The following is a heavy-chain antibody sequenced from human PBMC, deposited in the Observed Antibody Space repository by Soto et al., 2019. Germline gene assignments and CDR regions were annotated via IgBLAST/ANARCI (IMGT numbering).Heavy chain of an antibody. CDR2: IYYSGST. V-gene: IGHV4-39*01. J-gene: IGHJ5*02. Sequence: PSETLSLTCTVSGGSIISSSYYWGWIRQPPGKGLEWIGSIYYSGSTYYNPSLKSRVTISVDTSKSQFSLKLSPVTAADTAVYYGGRRGKLNEVGGLGINCFDPGGQETLVTVSS. CDR1: GGSIISSSYY. CDR3: GRRGKLNEVGGLGINCFDP. D-gene: IGHD1-20*01.